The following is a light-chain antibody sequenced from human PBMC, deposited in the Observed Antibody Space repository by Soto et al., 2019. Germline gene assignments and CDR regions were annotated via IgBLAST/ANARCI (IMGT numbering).Light chain of an antibody. J-gene: IGLJ1*01. CDR1: SSDVGGYNY. V-gene: IGLV2-14*01. Sequence: QSALTQPASVSGSLGQSITISCTGTSSDVGGYNYVSWYQQHPGKVPKLMIYEVNNRPSGVSNRFSGSKSANTASLTISGLQADDEADYYCSSYTASSTLLFGTGTKLTVL. CDR3: SSYTASSTLL. CDR2: EVN.